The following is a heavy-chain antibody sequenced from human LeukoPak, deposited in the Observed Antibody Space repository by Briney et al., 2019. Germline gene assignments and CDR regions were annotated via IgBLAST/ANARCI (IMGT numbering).Heavy chain of an antibody. CDR2: VNPSGDST. CDR1: GYTFTSYY. CDR3: ASVLYCGADCYSGRYFFDY. J-gene: IGHJ4*02. Sequence: ASVKVSCKASGYTFTSYYLHWVRQAPGQGLEWMGMVNPSGDSTSYAQKFQGRVTMTRDTSTSTVYMELSSLRSEDTAVYYCASVLYCGADCYSGRYFFDYWGQGTLVTVSS. V-gene: IGHV1-46*01. D-gene: IGHD2-21*02.